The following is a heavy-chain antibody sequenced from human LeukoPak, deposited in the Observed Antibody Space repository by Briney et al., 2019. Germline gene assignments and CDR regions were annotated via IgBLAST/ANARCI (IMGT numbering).Heavy chain of an antibody. CDR1: GYTFTSYG. V-gene: IGHV1-18*01. Sequence: GASVKVSCKASGYTFTSYGISWVRQAPGQGLEWMGWISAYNGNTNYAQKLQGRVTMTTDTSTSTAYMELRSLRSDDTAVYYCARVWADILTGFDDFDYWGQGTLVTVSS. D-gene: IGHD3-9*01. CDR3: ARVWADILTGFDDFDY. CDR2: ISAYNGNT. J-gene: IGHJ4*02.